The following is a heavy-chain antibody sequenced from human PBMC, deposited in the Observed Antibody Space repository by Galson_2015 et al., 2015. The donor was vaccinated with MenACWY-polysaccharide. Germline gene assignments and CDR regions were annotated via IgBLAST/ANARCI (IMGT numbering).Heavy chain of an antibody. J-gene: IGHJ3*02. CDR1: GFIFTNHW. Sequence: SLRLSCAPSGFIFTNHWMSWVRQAPGKGLEWVANIRQDGFEKYHVDSVKGRFTISRDSAESSVFLQMNSLRVEDTAVYYCAREGLVEAFENWGQGTMVTVSS. D-gene: IGHD2-21*01. CDR2: IRQDGFEK. V-gene: IGHV3-7*01. CDR3: AREGLVEAFEN.